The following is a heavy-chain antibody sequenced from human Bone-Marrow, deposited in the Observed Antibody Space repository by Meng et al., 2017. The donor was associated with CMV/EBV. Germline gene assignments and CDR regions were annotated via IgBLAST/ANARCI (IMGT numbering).Heavy chain of an antibody. J-gene: IGHJ4*02. CDR3: EREKRWNYVDY. V-gene: IGHV4-59*01. D-gene: IGHD3-3*01. CDR2: IYYSGST. Sequence: SETLSLTCTVSGGSISSYYWSWIRQPPGKGLEWIGYIYYSGSTNYNPSLKSRVTISVDTSKNQFSLNLSSVSAPDTAVYYCEREKRWNYVDYWGQGTLVTVSS. CDR1: GGSISSYY.